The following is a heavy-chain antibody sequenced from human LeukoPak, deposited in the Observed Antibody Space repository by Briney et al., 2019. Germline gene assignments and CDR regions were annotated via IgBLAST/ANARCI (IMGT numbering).Heavy chain of an antibody. CDR1: GFTFSSYS. CDR2: ISSSSSYI. J-gene: IGHJ6*03. V-gene: IGHV3-21*01. Sequence: GGSLRLSCAASGFTFSSYSMNWVRQAPGKGLEWVSSISSSSSYIYYADSVKGRFTISRDNAKNSLYLQMNSLRAEDTAVYYCARGGYSSGWQTLRNYYYMDVWGKGTTVTVSS. D-gene: IGHD6-19*01. CDR3: ARGGYSSGWQTLRNYYYMDV.